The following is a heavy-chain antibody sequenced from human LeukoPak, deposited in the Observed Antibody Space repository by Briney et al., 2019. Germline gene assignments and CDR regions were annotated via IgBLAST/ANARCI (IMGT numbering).Heavy chain of an antibody. V-gene: IGHV3-30-3*01. D-gene: IGHD2-15*01. CDR1: GFTFSGYT. CDR2: ISYDGSNK. Sequence: PGRSLRLSCAASGFTFSGYTMHWVRQAPGKGLEWVALISYDGSNKYYADSVKGRFTISKDNSKNMLYPQMNSLRAEDTAVYYCARVTTPGTFDYWGQGTLVTVSS. CDR3: ARVTTPGTFDY. J-gene: IGHJ4*02.